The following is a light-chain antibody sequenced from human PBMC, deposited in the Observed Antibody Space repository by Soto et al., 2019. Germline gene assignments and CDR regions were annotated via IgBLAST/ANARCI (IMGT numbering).Light chain of an antibody. Sequence: QSALTQPASLSGSPGQSITISCTGTSSDIGAYDYVSWFQQHPGKAPKLMISEVNNRPSGVSNRFSGSKSGNTAYLTISGLQVEDEAEYFRFSFTTTSTHVFGPATNVAVL. CDR2: EVN. CDR1: SSDIGAYDY. V-gene: IGLV2-14*01. J-gene: IGLJ1*01. CDR3: FSFTTTSTHV.